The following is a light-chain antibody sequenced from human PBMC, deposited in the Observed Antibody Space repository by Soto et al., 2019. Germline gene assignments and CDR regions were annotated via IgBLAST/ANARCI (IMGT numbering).Light chain of an antibody. Sequence: QSVLTQPASVSGSPGQSIAISCTGTSSDVGGYDYVSWYQQHPDKAPKLMIYKVTKRPSGVSNRFSGSKSGNTASLTISGLQPEDEADYYCSSHTSGSTRVFGSGTKLTVL. CDR3: SSHTSGSTRV. CDR2: KVT. J-gene: IGLJ1*01. CDR1: SSDVGGYDY. V-gene: IGLV2-14*01.